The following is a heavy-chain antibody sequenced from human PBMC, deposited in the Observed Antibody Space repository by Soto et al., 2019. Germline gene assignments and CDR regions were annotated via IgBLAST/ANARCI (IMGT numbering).Heavy chain of an antibody. D-gene: IGHD6-19*01. J-gene: IGHJ3*02. CDR3: AKDLIETVAGAGGAFDI. CDR1: GFTFDDYA. Sequence: DVQLVESGGGLVQPGRSLRLSCAASGFTFDDYAMHWVRQAPGKGLEWVSGISWNSGSIGYADSMKGRFTISRDNAKNSLYLQMNSLRAEDTALYYCAKDLIETVAGAGGAFDIWGQGTMVTVSS. CDR2: ISWNSGSI. V-gene: IGHV3-9*01.